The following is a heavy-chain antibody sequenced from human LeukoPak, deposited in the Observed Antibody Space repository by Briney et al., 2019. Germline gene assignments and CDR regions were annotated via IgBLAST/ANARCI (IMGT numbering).Heavy chain of an antibody. CDR3: ARDRATYCSSTSCYRRLDY. V-gene: IGHV3-21*01. CDR2: ISSSSYI. CDR1: GFTFSSYS. Sequence: TGGSLRLSCAASGFTFSSYSMNWVRQAPGKGLEWVSSISSSSYIYYADSVKGRFTISRDNAKNSLYLQMNSLRAEGTAVYYCARDRATYCSSTSCYRRLDYWGQGTLVTVSS. J-gene: IGHJ4*02. D-gene: IGHD2-2*01.